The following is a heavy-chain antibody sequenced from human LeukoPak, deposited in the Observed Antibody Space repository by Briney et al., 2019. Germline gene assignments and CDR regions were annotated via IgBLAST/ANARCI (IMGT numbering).Heavy chain of an antibody. CDR1: GFIFSSYG. Sequence: GGSLRLSCAASGFIFSSYGMHWVRQAPGKGLEWVAFIRHDRSNKYYADSVRGRFTISRDNSKNTVYLQMNSLRAEDTAVYYCAPSSPRLGYYFDYWGQGTLVTVSS. CDR3: APSSPRLGYYFDY. V-gene: IGHV3-30*02. CDR2: IRHDRSNK. D-gene: IGHD2-2*01. J-gene: IGHJ4*02.